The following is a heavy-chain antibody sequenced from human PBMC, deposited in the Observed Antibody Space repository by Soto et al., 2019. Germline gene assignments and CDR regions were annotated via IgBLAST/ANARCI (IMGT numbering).Heavy chain of an antibody. CDR1: GNSFNDYY. CDR2: INPNGGVT. Sequence: QVQLVQSGAEVRKPGASVTVSCRSSGNSFNDYYIHWVRQAPEQGFEWMGWINPNGGVTKYAQKFQGWVSMTRDTSIRIVYMQLSRPRSDDTAVYYCARESGGATATLDYYYFYMDVWGTGTTVTVSS. V-gene: IGHV1-2*04. D-gene: IGHD5-12*01. J-gene: IGHJ6*03. CDR3: ARESGGATATLDYYYFYMDV.